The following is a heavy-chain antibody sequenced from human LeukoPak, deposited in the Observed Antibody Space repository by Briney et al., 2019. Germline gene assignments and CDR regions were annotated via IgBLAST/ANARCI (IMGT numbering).Heavy chain of an antibody. CDR2: IYWNDDK. J-gene: IGHJ4*02. CDR1: GFSLSTSGVG. Sequence: SGPTLVKPTQTLTLTCTFSGFSLSTSGVGVGWIRQPPGKALEWLALIYWNDDKRYSPSLKSGLTITKYTSKNQVVLTMTNMDPVDTATYYCARFITMVRGVIQRDFDYRGQGTLVTVSS. V-gene: IGHV2-5*01. D-gene: IGHD3-10*01. CDR3: ARFITMVRGVIQRDFDY.